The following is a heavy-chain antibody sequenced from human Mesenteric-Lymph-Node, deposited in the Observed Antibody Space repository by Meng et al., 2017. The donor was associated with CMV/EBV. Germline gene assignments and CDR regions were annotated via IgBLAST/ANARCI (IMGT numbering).Heavy chain of an antibody. Sequence: ASVKVSCKASGYTFTSYGISWVRQAPGQGLEWMGWISAYNGNTNYAQKLQGRVTMTTDTSTSTAYMELRSLRSDDTAVYYCARERGESIVVVPAALGNWFDPWGQGTLVTVSS. D-gene: IGHD2-2*01. V-gene: IGHV1-18*01. CDR3: ARERGESIVVVPAALGNWFDP. CDR2: ISAYNGNT. J-gene: IGHJ5*02. CDR1: GYTFTSYG.